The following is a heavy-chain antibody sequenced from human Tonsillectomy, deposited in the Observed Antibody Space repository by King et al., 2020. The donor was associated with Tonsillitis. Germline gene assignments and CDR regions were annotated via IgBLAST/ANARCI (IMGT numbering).Heavy chain of an antibody. Sequence: VQLVESGGGLVQPGGSLRLSCAASGFTFSNYAMSWVRQAPGKGLEWVSTITGSGGSTFYADSVKGRFTISRDNSKNSLYLQMNRLRADDTAVYYCAKDQGGSTWSPFYFDYWGQGTLVFVSS. D-gene: IGHD6-13*01. CDR1: GFTFSNYA. J-gene: IGHJ4*02. CDR2: ITGSGGST. V-gene: IGHV3-23*04. CDR3: AKDQGGSTWSPFYFDY.